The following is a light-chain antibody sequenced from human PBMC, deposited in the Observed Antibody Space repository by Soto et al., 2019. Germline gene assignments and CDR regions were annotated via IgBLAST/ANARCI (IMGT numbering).Light chain of an antibody. CDR1: QSISSY. J-gene: IGKJ1*01. V-gene: IGKV1-39*01. CDR3: QQSYSTPQT. CDR2: AAS. Sequence: DIQMTQSAAPLSGSAGERVTIXCRASQSISSYLSWYQHKPGKAPKLLIYAASSLQSGVPSRFSGSGSGTDFTLTISSLQPEDFATYYCQQSYSTPQTFGQGTKVDIK.